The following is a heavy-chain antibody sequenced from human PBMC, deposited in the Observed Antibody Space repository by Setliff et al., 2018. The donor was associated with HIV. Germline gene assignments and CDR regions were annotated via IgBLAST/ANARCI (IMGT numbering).Heavy chain of an antibody. J-gene: IGHJ6*03. CDR2: INPSGGST. D-gene: IGHD1-26*01. Sequence: ASVKVSCKASGHTFTNFYIHWVRQAPGQGLEWLGMINPSGGSTTYAQKFQGRVTMTRDTFTSTVYMDLSSLRPEDTAVYYCARGGHYSGSYLPRDYYMDVWGKGTTVTVSS. V-gene: IGHV1-46*01. CDR3: ARGGHYSGSYLPRDYYMDV. CDR1: GHTFTNFY.